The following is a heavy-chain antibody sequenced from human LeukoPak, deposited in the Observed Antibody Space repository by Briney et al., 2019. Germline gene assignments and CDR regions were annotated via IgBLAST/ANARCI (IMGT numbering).Heavy chain of an antibody. CDR1: GFIFDNYA. CDR3: ARESETSGWYDY. D-gene: IGHD6-19*01. V-gene: IGHV3-43*02. Sequence: PGGSLRLSCAAPGFIFDNYAIHWVRQAPVKGLEWVSLISGDGGSTFYADSVRGRFTISRDNTRKSLSLQMSSLRSEDTALYYCARESETSGWYDYWGQGTLVTVSS. CDR2: ISGDGGST. J-gene: IGHJ4*02.